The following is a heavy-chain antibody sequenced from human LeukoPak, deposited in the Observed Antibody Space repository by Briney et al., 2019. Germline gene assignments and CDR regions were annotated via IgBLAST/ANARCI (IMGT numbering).Heavy chain of an antibody. D-gene: IGHD3-16*01. Sequence: GGSLTLSCEASGFRFSDYYMTWIRQAPGKGLEWVSSITGDCKYITYADSVKGRFTISRDNAKNSLYLQVASLRGDDTATYYCAREGNDYYYDQWGQGTLVTVSP. CDR2: ITGDCKYI. CDR1: GFRFSDYY. CDR3: AREGNDYYYDQ. V-gene: IGHV3-11*06. J-gene: IGHJ4*02.